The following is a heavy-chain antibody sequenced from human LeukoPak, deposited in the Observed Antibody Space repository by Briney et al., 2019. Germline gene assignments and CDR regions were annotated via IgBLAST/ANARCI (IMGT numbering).Heavy chain of an antibody. D-gene: IGHD3-22*01. CDR1: GFTFSSYA. V-gene: IGHV3-23*01. CDR2: ISGSGGST. J-gene: IGHJ4*02. CDR3: AKGSSPMIVVVITTSDYFDY. Sequence: GGSLRLSCAASGFTFSSYAMSWVRQAPGKGLEWASAISGSGGSTYYADSVKGRFTISRDNSKNTLYLQMNSLRAEDTAVYYCAKGSSPMIVVVITTSDYFDYWGQGTLVTVSS.